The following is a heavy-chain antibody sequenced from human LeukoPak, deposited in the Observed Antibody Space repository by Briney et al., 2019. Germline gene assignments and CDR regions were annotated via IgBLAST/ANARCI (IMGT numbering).Heavy chain of an antibody. CDR2: ISWNSGSI. CDR1: GFTFDDYA. J-gene: IGHJ4*02. CDR3: AVYDILTGYYRH. D-gene: IGHD3-9*01. Sequence: PGGSLRLSCAASGFTFDDYAMHWVRQAPGKGLEWVSGISWNSGSIGYADSVKGRFTIPRDNAKNSLYLQMNSLRAEDTALYYCAVYDILTGYYRHWGQGTLVTVSS. V-gene: IGHV3-9*01.